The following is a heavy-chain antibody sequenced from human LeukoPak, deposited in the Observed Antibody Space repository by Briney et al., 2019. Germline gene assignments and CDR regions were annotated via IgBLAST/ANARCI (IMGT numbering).Heavy chain of an antibody. CDR1: GGSISSSNW. V-gene: IGHV4-4*02. CDR2: INHSGST. CDR3: VRHVARAFDI. Sequence: PSETLSLTCAVSGGSISSSNWWSWVRQPPGKGLEWIGEINHSGSTNYNPSLKSRVTISVDTSKNQFSLKLSSVTAADTAVYSCVRHVARAFDIWGQGTKVTVSS. J-gene: IGHJ3*02.